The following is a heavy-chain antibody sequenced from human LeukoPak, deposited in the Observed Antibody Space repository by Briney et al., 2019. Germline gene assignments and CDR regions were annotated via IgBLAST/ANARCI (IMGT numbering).Heavy chain of an antibody. J-gene: IGHJ4*02. V-gene: IGHV3-7*01. D-gene: IGHD1-1*01. CDR1: KISFGSYW. Sequence: GGSLRLSCAASKISFGSYWMSWVRQAPGKGLEWVANIKQDGSEKYYVDSVKGRFIISRDNTKNSLYLQMNNLRAEDTAVYYCARTIFSRYNWNDVSYFDYWGQGTLVTVSS. CDR3: ARTIFSRYNWNDVSYFDY. CDR2: IKQDGSEK.